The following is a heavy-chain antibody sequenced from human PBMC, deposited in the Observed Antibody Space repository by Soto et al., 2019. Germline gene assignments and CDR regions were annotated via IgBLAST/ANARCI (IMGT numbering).Heavy chain of an antibody. D-gene: IGHD3-10*01. CDR1: GFGFGSYW. V-gene: IGHV3-74*01. CDR2: ISGDATTK. Sequence: GGSLRLSCAASGFGFGSYWMHWVRQAPGKGLVWVSRISGDATTKTYADSVKGRFTISRDNAKSTLSLQMNSLRPEDTAMYYCVRGVPYGGSLDYWGQGALVTVSS. CDR3: VRGVPYGGSLDY. J-gene: IGHJ4*02.